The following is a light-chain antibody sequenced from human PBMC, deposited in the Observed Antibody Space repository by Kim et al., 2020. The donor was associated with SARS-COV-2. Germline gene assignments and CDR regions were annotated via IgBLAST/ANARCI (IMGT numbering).Light chain of an antibody. V-gene: IGKV1-39*01. Sequence: DIQMTQSPSSLSASVGDRVRITCRASQTVDSYLNWYQQKPGKAPSLPIYLASYLESGVPSRFTGSGSGTDFTLTISSLQPDDVATYYCQQSFTAPYTFGRGTKLEI. CDR2: LAS. CDR3: QQSFTAPYT. J-gene: IGKJ2*01. CDR1: QTVDSY.